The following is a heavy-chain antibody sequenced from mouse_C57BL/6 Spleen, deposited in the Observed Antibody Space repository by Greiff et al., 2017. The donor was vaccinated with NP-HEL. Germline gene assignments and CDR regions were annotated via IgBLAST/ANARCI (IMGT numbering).Heavy chain of an antibody. CDR1: GFNIKDDY. V-gene: IGHV14-4*01. D-gene: IGHD1-1*01. CDR3: TTRDGSSRFAY. Sequence: VQLKESGAELVRPGASVKLSCTASGFNIKDDYMHWVKLRPEQGLEWIGWIDPANGDTEYASKFQGKATITADTSSNTAYLQLSSLTSEDTAVYYGTTRDGSSRFAYWGQGTLVTVSA. J-gene: IGHJ3*01. CDR2: IDPANGDT.